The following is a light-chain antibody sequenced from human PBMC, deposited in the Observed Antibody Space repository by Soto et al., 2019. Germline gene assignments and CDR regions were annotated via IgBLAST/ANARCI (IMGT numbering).Light chain of an antibody. CDR1: SSSIGAGYD. Sequence: QSVLTQPPSVSGAPGQRVTISCTGSSSSIGAGYDVHWYHQLPGAAPKLLVSGNNNRPSGVPDRFSASKSGTSASLAITGLLTEDEAQYYCQSYDSRLTAYVFGTGTKLTV. CDR3: QSYDSRLTAYV. CDR2: GNN. J-gene: IGLJ1*01. V-gene: IGLV1-40*01.